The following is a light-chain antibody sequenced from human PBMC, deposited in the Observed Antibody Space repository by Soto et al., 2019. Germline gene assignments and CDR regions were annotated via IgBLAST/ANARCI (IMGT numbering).Light chain of an antibody. CDR1: QSITSY. J-gene: IGKJ1*01. CDR3: QQSYSTPRT. CDR2: AAS. Sequence: DIQMTQSPSSLSASVGERVTITCRASQSITSYLNWYQQKPGKAPKLLIYAASSLQSGVPSRFSGRGSGTDFTLTISSLQPEDFATYYCQQSYSTPRTFGQGTKVDIK. V-gene: IGKV1-39*01.